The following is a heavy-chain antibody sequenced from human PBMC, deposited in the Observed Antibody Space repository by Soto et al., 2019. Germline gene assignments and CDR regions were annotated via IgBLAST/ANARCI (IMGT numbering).Heavy chain of an antibody. CDR2: ISASGGST. Sequence: GGSLRLSCAASGFTFSSYAMSWVRQAPGKGLEWVSAISASGGSTYYAGSVKGRFTISRDNSKNTLYLQMNSLRAEDTAVYYCAKDRVSSYNGYAGYFDYWGQGTLVTVSS. CDR1: GFTFSSYA. CDR3: AKDRVSSYNGYAGYFDY. D-gene: IGHD5-12*01. V-gene: IGHV3-23*01. J-gene: IGHJ4*02.